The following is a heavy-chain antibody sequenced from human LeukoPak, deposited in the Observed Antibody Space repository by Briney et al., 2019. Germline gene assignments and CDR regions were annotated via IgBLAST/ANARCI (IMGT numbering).Heavy chain of an antibody. CDR2: ISYDGSNK. Sequence: GRSLRLSCAASGFTFSSYAMHWVRQAPGKGLEWVAVISYDGSNKYYADSVKGRFTISRDNSKNTLYLQMNSLRAEDTAVYYCAKDILSSSWPTYWFDPWGQGTLVTVSS. V-gene: IGHV3-30-3*01. CDR3: AKDILSSSWPTYWFDP. CDR1: GFTFSSYA. J-gene: IGHJ5*02. D-gene: IGHD6-13*01.